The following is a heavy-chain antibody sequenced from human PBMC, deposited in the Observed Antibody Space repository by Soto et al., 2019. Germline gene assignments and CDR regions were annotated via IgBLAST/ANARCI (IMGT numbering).Heavy chain of an antibody. CDR3: ARIWAPRGYSYGDFDF. CDR2: ISASGGTT. J-gene: IGHJ4*02. D-gene: IGHD5-18*01. Sequence: EVQLLESGGGSVQPGGSLRLSCAASGFTFNAYAMGWVRQAPGQGLEWVSSISASGGTTYYADSVKGRFTVSRDYSKTTLYLQMNNLRAEDTALYYCARIWAPRGYSYGDFDFWGQGTLVTVSS. CDR1: GFTFNAYA. V-gene: IGHV3-23*01.